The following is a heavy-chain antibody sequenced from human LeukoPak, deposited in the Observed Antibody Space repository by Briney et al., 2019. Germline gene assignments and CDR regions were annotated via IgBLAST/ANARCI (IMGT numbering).Heavy chain of an antibody. CDR1: GGSISSHY. D-gene: IGHD5-12*01. CDR2: IYSSGST. Sequence: SETLSLTCTVSGGSISSHYWSWIRQHPEKGLEWIGFIYSSGSTYYNPSLKSRVAISLDTSKNQFSLNLSSVTAADTAVYYCARVSGSSRENFDYWGQGTLVTVSS. CDR3: ARVSGSSRENFDY. J-gene: IGHJ4*02. V-gene: IGHV4-59*06.